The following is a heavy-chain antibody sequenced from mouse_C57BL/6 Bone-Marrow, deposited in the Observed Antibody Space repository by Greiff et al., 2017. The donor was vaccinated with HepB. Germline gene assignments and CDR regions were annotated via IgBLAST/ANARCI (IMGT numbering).Heavy chain of an antibody. D-gene: IGHD1-1*01. J-gene: IGHJ2*01. CDR3: AIYYYGSSDY. Sequence: EVQLVESGGDLVKPGGSLKLSCAASGFTFSSYGMSWVRQTPDKRLEWVATISSGGSYTYYPDSVKGRFTISRDNAKNTLYLQMSSLKSEDTAMYYCAIYYYGSSDYWGQGTTLTVSS. CDR1: GFTFSSYG. V-gene: IGHV5-6*01. CDR2: ISSGGSYT.